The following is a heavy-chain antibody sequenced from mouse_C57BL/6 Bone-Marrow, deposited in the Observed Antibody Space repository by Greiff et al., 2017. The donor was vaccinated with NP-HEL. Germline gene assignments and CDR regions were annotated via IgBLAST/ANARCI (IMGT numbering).Heavy chain of an antibody. J-gene: IGHJ3*01. CDR2: FYPGSGSI. CDR1: GYTFTEYT. V-gene: IGHV1-62-2*01. CDR3: ARHEVDDYDVEAWFAD. Sequence: QVQLQQSGAELVKPGASVKLSCKASGYTFTEYTIHWVKQRSGQGLEWIGWFYPGSGSIKYNEKFKDKATLTADKSSSTVYMELSRLTSEDSAVYLCARHEVDDYDVEAWFADWGQGTLVTVSA. D-gene: IGHD2-4*01.